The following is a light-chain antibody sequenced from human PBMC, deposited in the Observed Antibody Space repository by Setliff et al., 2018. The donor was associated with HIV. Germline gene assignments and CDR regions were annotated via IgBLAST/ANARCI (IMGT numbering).Light chain of an antibody. V-gene: IGLV1-40*01. Sequence: QSALAQPPSVSGAPGQRVTISCTGSSSNIGAGNVVHWYQQLPGTAPKLLIFGNNNRPSVVPDRFSGSKSGTSASLAITGLQAEDEADYYCQSYDNSLSGSLFGGGTKVTVL. J-gene: IGLJ2*01. CDR3: QSYDNSLSGSL. CDR1: SSNIGAGNV. CDR2: GNN.